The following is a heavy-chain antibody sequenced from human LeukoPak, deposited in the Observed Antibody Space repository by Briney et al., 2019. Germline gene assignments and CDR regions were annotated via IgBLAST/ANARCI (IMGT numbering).Heavy chain of an antibody. D-gene: IGHD6-6*01. CDR1: GYTFSTSG. CDR3: ARDLVGAFDI. CDR2: ISAYNGNT. J-gene: IGHJ3*02. V-gene: IGHV1-18*01. Sequence: ASVKVSCKASGYTFSTSGISWVRQAPGQGLEWMGWISAYNGNTNYAQSLQGRVIMTTDTSTTTVYMEMKRLRSDDTAVYYCARDLVGAFDIWGQGTMVTVSS.